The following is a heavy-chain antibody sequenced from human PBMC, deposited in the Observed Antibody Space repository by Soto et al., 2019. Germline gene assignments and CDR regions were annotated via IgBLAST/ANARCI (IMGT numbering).Heavy chain of an antibody. Sequence: SETLSLTCTVSGGSISSGGYYWSWIRQHPGKGLEWIGYIYYSGSTYYNPSLKSRVTISVDTSKNQFSLKLSFVTAADTPVYYCAGDYYDSSGYYYAPPWGQGTLVTVSS. V-gene: IGHV4-31*03. J-gene: IGHJ5*02. D-gene: IGHD3-22*01. CDR3: AGDYYDSSGYYYAPP. CDR1: GGSISSGGYY. CDR2: IYYSGST.